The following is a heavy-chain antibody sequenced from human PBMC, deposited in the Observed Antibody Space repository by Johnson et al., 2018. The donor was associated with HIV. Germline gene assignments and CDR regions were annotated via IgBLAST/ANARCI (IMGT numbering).Heavy chain of an antibody. CDR1: GFNFDDYD. CDR3: AKDFRATMHAFDI. V-gene: IGHV3-20*04. Sequence: VHLVESAGGVVRPGGSLRLSCAVSGFNFDDYDMSWVRQIPGKGLEWVSTINWNGDYIGYADSVKGRFTISRDNAKNSLYLQMNSLRAEDTALYYCAKDFRATMHAFDIWGQGTMVTVSS. J-gene: IGHJ3*02. CDR2: INWNGDYI. D-gene: IGHD1-14*01.